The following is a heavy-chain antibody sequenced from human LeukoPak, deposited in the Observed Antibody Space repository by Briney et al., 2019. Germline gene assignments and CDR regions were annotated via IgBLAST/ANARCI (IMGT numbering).Heavy chain of an antibody. CDR2: INPNSGGT. J-gene: IGHJ4*02. D-gene: IGHD4-17*01. CDR1: GYTFTGYY. Sequence: GASVKVSCKASGYTFTGYYMHWVRQAPGQGLEWMGWINPNSGGTNYAQKFQGRVTMTRDTSISTAYMELSRLRSDDTAVYYCARASYGDYVSSFDYWGQGTLVTVSS. CDR3: ARASYGDYVSSFDY. V-gene: IGHV1-2*02.